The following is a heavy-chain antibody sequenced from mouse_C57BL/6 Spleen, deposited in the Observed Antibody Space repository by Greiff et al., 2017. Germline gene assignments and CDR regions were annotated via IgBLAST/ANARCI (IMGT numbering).Heavy chain of an antibody. CDR2: IDPSDSYT. J-gene: IGHJ4*01. CDR1: GYTFTSYW. CDR3: ARGSMDY. Sequence: QVQLQQPGAELVMPGASVKLSCKASGYTFTSYWMHWVKQRPGQGLEWIGEIDPSDSYTNYNQKVKGKSTLTVDKSSSTAYMQRSSLTSEDSAVYYCARGSMDYWGQGTSVTVSS. V-gene: IGHV1-69*01.